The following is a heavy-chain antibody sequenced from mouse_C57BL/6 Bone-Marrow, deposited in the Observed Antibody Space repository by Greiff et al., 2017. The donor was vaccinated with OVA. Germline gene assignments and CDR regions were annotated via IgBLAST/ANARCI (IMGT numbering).Heavy chain of an antibody. V-gene: IGHV1-39*01. J-gene: IGHJ2*01. Sequence: VQLQQSGPELVKPGASVKISCKASGYSFTDYNMNWVKQSNGKSLEWIGVINPNSGTTSYNQQFKGKATLTVDPSSSTAYLQLNSLTSEDSAVYYCARAGTTVVEDFDDWGQGTTLAVAS. D-gene: IGHD1-1*01. CDR2: INPNSGTT. CDR3: ARAGTTVVEDFDD. CDR1: GYSFTDYN.